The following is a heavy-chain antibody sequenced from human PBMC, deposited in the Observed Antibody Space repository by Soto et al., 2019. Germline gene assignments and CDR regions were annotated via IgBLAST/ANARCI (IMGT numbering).Heavy chain of an antibody. J-gene: IGHJ5*02. CDR3: ARVGPWVPYYYDSSPYTFENWFDP. V-gene: IGHV4-38-2*01. CDR2: IYHGGST. D-gene: IGHD3-22*01. CDR1: GYSISSGYY. Sequence: SETPSLTCAVSGYSISSGYYWGWLRQPPGKGLEWIRSIYHGGSTYYNPSLNSRVTLSIDMTNNHVSLILNSVTAADTAVYYCARVGPWVPYYYDSSPYTFENWFDPWGQGTLVTVSS.